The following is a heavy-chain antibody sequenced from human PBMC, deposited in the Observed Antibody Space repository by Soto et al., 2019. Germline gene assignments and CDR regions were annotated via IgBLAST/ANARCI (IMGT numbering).Heavy chain of an antibody. D-gene: IGHD6-6*01. CDR2: IYWNDDK. CDR3: AHRQYSSSRWPHPNWFDP. V-gene: IGHV2-5*01. J-gene: IGHJ5*02. CDR1: GFSLSTSGVG. Sequence: QITLKESGPTLVKPTQTLTLTCTFSGFSLSTSGVGVGWIRQPPGKALEWLALIYWNDDKRYSPSLKSRLTITKDTSKNQVVLTMTNMDPVDTATYYCAHRQYSSSRWPHPNWFDPWGQGTLVTVSS.